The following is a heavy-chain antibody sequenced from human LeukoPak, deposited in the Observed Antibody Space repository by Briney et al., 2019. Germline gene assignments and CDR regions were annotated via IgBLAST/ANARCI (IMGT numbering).Heavy chain of an antibody. J-gene: IGHJ4*02. Sequence: PGGSLRLSCAASGFTFSSYGMHWVRQAPGKGLEWVAVISYDGSNKYYADSVKGRFTISRDNSKNSLYLQMNSLRAEDTAVYYCARDASSSSWYIDYWGQGTLVTVSS. CDR2: ISYDGSNK. CDR1: GFTFSSYG. CDR3: ARDASSSSWYIDY. V-gene: IGHV3-30*12. D-gene: IGHD6-13*01.